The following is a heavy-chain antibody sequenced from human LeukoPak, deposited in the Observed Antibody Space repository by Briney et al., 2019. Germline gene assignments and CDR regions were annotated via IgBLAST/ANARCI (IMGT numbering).Heavy chain of an antibody. J-gene: IGHJ4*02. CDR1: GFIFNDYT. CDR3: AKEGGDYRFEY. Sequence: QPGGSLRLSCAASGFIFNDYTMHWLRQAPGKALEWVSLVSWDGLTAYYADSVKGRFTISRDNSKNSLYLQMNSLRSEDTAFYYCAKEGGDYRFEYWGQGTLVTVSS. D-gene: IGHD2-21*02. V-gene: IGHV3-43*01. CDR2: VSWDGLTA.